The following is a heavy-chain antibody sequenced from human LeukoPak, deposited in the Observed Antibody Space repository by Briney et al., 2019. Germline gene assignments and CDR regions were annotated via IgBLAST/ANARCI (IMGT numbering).Heavy chain of an antibody. CDR3: ARVVTASYYYYYMDV. V-gene: IGHV4-59*08. CDR2: IHSRVGT. Sequence: SSETLSLTCTVSGGSFSPYYWSWIRQPPGKGLEWIGHIHSRVGTNYNPSLKSRVTISMDTSKNQFSLKLSSVTAADTAVYFCARVVTASYYYYYMDVWGKGTTVSVSS. CDR1: GGSFSPYY. D-gene: IGHD3-22*01. J-gene: IGHJ6*03.